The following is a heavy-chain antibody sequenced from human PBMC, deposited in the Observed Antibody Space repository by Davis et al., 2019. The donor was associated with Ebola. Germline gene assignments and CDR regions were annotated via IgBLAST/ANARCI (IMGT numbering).Heavy chain of an antibody. J-gene: IGHJ4*02. V-gene: IGHV2-26*01. CDR3: ARMRGEYYDSSGYYPGHFDY. D-gene: IGHD3-22*01. CDR2: IFSNDEK. Sequence: SGPTLVKPTETLTLTCTVSGFSLGKPRVGVSWLRQPPGKALEWLAHIFSNDEKSYNTSLKSRLTISKDTSKSQVVLTMTNMDPVDTATYYCARMRGEYYDSSGYYPGHFDYWGQGTLVTVSS. CDR1: GFSLGKPRVG.